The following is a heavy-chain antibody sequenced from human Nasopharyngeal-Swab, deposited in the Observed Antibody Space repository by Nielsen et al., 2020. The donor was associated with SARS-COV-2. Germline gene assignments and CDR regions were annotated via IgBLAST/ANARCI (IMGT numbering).Heavy chain of an antibody. CDR3: ARGYDSSGYLRPIDAFDI. D-gene: IGHD3-22*01. CDR1: RFTFSSYD. V-gene: IGHV3-13*04. J-gene: IGHJ3*02. CDR2: IVTAGDT. Sequence: GGSLRLSCAASRFTFSSYDMHWVRQATGKGLEWVSAIVTAGDTYYPGSVKGRFTISRENAKNSLYLQMNSLRAGDTAVYYCARGYDSSGYLRPIDAFDIWGQGTMVTVSS.